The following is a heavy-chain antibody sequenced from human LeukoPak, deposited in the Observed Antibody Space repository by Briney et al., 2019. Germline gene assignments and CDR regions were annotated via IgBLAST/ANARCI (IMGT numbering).Heavy chain of an antibody. CDR2: VSYSENT. CDR1: GGSVSSGSYY. J-gene: IGHJ3*02. V-gene: IGHV4-61*03. Sequence: SETLSLTCTVSGGSVSSGSYYWTWIRQPPGKGLEWIGYVSYSENTNYNPSLKSRVTISVDTSKNHFSLKLNSVTAADTAMYYCARVGRSSGYHGAFDIWGQGTMVTVSS. CDR3: ARVGRSSGYHGAFDI. D-gene: IGHD3-22*01.